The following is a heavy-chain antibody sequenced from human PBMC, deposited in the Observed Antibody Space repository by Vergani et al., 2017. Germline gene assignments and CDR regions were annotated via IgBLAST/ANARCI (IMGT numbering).Heavy chain of an antibody. Sequence: QVQLVQSGAEVKKPGASVKVSCKASGGTFSSYAISWVRQAPGQGLEWMGRIIPILGIANYAQKFQGRVTITADKSTSTAYMELSSLRSEDTAVYYCARDIRDGYNPHYYYMDVWGKGTTVTVSS. D-gene: IGHD5-24*01. CDR3: ARDIRDGYNPHYYYMDV. CDR2: IIPILGIA. V-gene: IGHV1-69*04. CDR1: GGTFSSYA. J-gene: IGHJ6*03.